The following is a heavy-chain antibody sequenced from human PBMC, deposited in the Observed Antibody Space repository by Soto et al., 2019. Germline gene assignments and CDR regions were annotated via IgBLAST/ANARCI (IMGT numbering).Heavy chain of an antibody. Sequence: PSETLSLTCTVSGCSISSYYWSWIRQPPGKGLEWIGYIYYSGSTNYNPSLKSRVTISVDTSKNQFSLKLSSVTAADTAVYYCARTYYDILTGYYIFDYWGQGTLVTVSS. CDR3: ARTYYDILTGYYIFDY. V-gene: IGHV4-59*01. CDR1: GCSISSYY. D-gene: IGHD3-9*01. CDR2: IYYSGST. J-gene: IGHJ4*02.